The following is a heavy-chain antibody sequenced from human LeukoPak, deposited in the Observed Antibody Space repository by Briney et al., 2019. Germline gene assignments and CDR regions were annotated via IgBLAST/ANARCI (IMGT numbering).Heavy chain of an antibody. D-gene: IGHD6-6*01. Sequence: PGGSLRLSCAASGFTFSSYAMSWVRQAPGKGLEWVSAISGSGGSTYYADSVKGRFTISRDNSKNTLYLQMNSLRAEDTAVYYCAKDLEAYSSSSAIDYWGQGTLVTVSS. J-gene: IGHJ4*02. V-gene: IGHV3-23*01. CDR1: GFTFSSYA. CDR2: ISGSGGST. CDR3: AKDLEAYSSSSAIDY.